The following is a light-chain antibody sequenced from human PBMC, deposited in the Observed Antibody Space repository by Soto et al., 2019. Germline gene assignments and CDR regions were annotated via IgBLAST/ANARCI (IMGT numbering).Light chain of an antibody. Sequence: QSALTQPASVSGSPGQSITISCTGTSSDVGSYNLVSWDQQHPGKAPKLMIYEGSKRPSGVSNRFSGSKSGNTASLTISGLQPEDEADYYCCSYAGSSTVFGGGTKLTVL. CDR2: EGS. J-gene: IGLJ2*01. V-gene: IGLV2-23*01. CDR3: CSYAGSSTV. CDR1: SSDVGSYNL.